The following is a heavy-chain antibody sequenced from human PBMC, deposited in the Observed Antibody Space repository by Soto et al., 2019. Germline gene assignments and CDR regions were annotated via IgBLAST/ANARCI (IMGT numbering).Heavy chain of an antibody. J-gene: IGHJ3*02. CDR3: SRDDCSSTSCYAKDAFDI. D-gene: IGHD2-2*01. Sequence: CGSLRLSCAASGFTFGASALQWVRKASGKGLEWLGRIGSRGESYATTYDVSVKGRFTISRDDSKKTAYLQMNSLESEDTAVYYCSRDDCSSTSCYAKDAFDIWGQGTMVTVS. CDR2: IGSRGESYAT. V-gene: IGHV3-73*01. CDR1: GFTFGASA.